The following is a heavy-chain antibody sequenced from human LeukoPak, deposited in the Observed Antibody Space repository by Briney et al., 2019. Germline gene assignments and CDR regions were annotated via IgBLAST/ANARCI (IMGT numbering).Heavy chain of an antibody. J-gene: IGHJ4*02. D-gene: IGHD3-22*01. Sequence: GGSLRLSCAASGFTFSSYGMHWVRQAPGKGLEWVAVISYDGSNKYYADSVKGRFTISRDNSKNTLYLQMNSLRAEDTAVYYCAKPYSSGYYFFDYWGQGTLVTVSS. CDR1: GFTFSSYG. V-gene: IGHV3-30*18. CDR3: AKPYSSGYYFFDY. CDR2: ISYDGSNK.